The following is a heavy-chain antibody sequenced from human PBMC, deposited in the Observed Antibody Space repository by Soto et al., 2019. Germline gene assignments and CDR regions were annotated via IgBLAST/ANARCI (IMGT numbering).Heavy chain of an antibody. CDR1: GGSISSGDYS. D-gene: IGHD3-10*01. CDR3: ARDRMTMVRGVINNWFDP. J-gene: IGHJ5*02. Sequence: PSETLSLTCTVSGGSISSGDYSWSWIRQPPGKGLEWIGYIYYSGSTYYNPSLKSRVTISVDTSKYQFSLKLSSVTAADTAVYYCARDRMTMVRGVINNWFDPWGQGTLVTVSS. CDR2: IYYSGST. V-gene: IGHV4-30-4*01.